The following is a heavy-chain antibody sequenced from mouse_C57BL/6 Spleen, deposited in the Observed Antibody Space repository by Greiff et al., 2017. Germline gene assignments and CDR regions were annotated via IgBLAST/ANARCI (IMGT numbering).Heavy chain of an antibody. CDR2: FYPGGGSI. Sequence: QVQLQQSGAELVKPGASVKLSCKASGYTFTEYTIHWVKQRSGQGLEWIGWFYPGGGSIKYKAKFKDKTTLTADKTSSTVYMELSRLTSEASAVYFCESHGGYSPFRAMDYWGQGTSVTVSS. J-gene: IGHJ4*01. CDR1: GYTFTEYT. D-gene: IGHD1-2*01. V-gene: IGHV1-62-2*01. CDR3: ESHGGYSPFRAMDY.